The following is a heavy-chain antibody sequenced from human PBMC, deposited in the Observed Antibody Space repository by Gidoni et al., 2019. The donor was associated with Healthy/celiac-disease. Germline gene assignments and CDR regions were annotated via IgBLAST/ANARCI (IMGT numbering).Heavy chain of an antibody. V-gene: IGHV1-18*01. CDR2: ISAYNGHT. J-gene: IGHJ5*02. CDR1: GYTFTSFG. Sequence: QVQLVQSGAELKTPGASVKVSCKASGYTFTSFGISWVRQAPGQGLEWMGLISAYNGHTNYAQKLQGRVTMTTDTSTSTAYMELRSLRSDDTAVYYCARDRRAVSSSGWYLSSPPALFDPWGQGTLVTVSS. D-gene: IGHD6-19*01. CDR3: ARDRRAVSSSGWYLSSPPALFDP.